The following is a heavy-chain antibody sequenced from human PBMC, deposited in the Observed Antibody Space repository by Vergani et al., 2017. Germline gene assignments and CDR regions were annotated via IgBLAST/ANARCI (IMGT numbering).Heavy chain of an antibody. CDR2: IYYSGST. J-gene: IGHJ3*02. CDR3: ARDHPIPHAFDI. CDR1: GGSISSGGYY. D-gene: IGHD2-21*01. Sequence: QVQLQESGPGLVKPSETLSLTCTVSGGSISSGGYYWSWIRQHPGKGLEWIGYIYYSGSTYYNPSLKSRVTVSVDTSKNQFSLKLSSVTAADTAVYDCARDHPIPHAFDIWGQGTMVTVSS. V-gene: IGHV4-31*03.